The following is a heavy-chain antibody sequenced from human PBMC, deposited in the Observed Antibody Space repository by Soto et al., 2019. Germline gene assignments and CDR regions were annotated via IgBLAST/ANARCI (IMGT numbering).Heavy chain of an antibody. D-gene: IGHD5-12*01. CDR3: ARGIGYYFDS. CDR1: VGSVSSSSYF. Sequence: SEPLSLTCTVSVGSVSSSSYFWCGIRQPPGKGLEWIGNVHYRGSTYYNASLTSRVTISVDTSKNQFSLKLSSVTAADSAVYSCARGIGYYFDSWGQGTLVTVSS. CDR2: VHYRGST. V-gene: IGHV4-39*01. J-gene: IGHJ4*02.